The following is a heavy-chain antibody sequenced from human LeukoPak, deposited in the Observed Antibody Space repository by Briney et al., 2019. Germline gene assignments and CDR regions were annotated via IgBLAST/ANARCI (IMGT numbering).Heavy chain of an antibody. CDR3: VYYDSSGYASGFDY. J-gene: IGHJ4*02. CDR2: IIPIFGTA. Sequence: ASVKVSCKASGGTFSSYAISWVRQAPGQGLEWMGGIIPIFGTANYAQKFQGRVTITADESTSTAYMELSSLRSDDTAVYYCVYYDSSGYASGFDYWGQGTLVTVSS. D-gene: IGHD3-22*01. CDR1: GGTFSSYA. V-gene: IGHV1-69*13.